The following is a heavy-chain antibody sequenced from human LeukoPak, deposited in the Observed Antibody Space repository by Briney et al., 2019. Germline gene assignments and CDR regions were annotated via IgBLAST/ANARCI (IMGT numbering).Heavy chain of an antibody. CDR2: ISGSGGST. CDR1: GFPFSSYA. V-gene: IGHV3-23*01. D-gene: IGHD6-19*01. Sequence: GGSLTLSCAASGFPFSSYAMSWLRHAPGKGVGWVSAISGSGGSTYYADSVKGRFTISRDNSKNTLYLQMNSLRAEDTAVYYCAKDLAVADYGAFDIWGQGTMVTVSS. CDR3: AKDLAVADYGAFDI. J-gene: IGHJ3*02.